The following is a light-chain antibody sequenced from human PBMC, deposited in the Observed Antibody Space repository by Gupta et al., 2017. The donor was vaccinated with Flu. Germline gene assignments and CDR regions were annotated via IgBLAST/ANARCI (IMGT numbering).Light chain of an antibody. Sequence: DIQMTQSPSTLSASVGDRVTIACRASQSISAWLAWYQQKPGKAPKVLISAASTLGGGVPSRFSGSGSGTEFTLNISSLQPDDFATYYCQQYISYPWTFGQGTRVEIK. V-gene: IGKV1-5*03. J-gene: IGKJ1*01. CDR1: QSISAW. CDR2: AAS. CDR3: QQYISYPWT.